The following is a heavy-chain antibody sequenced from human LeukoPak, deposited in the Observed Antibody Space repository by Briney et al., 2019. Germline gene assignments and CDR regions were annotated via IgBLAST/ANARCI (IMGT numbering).Heavy chain of an antibody. CDR2: ISGGDNNT. J-gene: IGHJ4*02. CDR1: GFTFNSYA. Sequence: PGGSLRLSCAASGFTFNSYAMSWVRQAPGKGLEWVSTISGGDNNTYYADSVKGRSTTSRDNSKNTVYLQVNSLRADDTAVYCCAKSPYDHWGQGTLVTVSS. CDR3: AKSPYDH. V-gene: IGHV3-23*01.